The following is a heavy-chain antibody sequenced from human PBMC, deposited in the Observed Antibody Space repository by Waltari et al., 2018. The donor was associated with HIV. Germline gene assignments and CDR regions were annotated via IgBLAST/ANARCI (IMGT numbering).Heavy chain of an antibody. CDR1: GGSISSSNW. V-gene: IGHV4-4*02. D-gene: IGHD3-10*01. CDR2: IYHSGST. J-gene: IGHJ4*02. Sequence: QVQLQESGPGLVKPSGTLSLTCAVSGGSISSSNWWSWVRQPPGKGVEWVGEIYHSGSTNSTPSLKGRVTISVDQPKNQFSLKLGAVTAADTAVYYCARGLTMVRGYDDYWGQGTLVTVSS. CDR3: ARGLTMVRGYDDY.